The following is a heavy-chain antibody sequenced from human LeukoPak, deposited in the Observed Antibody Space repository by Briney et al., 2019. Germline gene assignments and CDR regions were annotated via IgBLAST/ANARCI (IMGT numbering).Heavy chain of an antibody. CDR1: GYTFTVNY. J-gene: IGHJ4*02. D-gene: IGHD6-13*01. V-gene: IGHV1-2*02. Sequence: ASVKVPCMASGYTFTVNYIHWVRQAPGQGLEWMGWLSPNSGVTHFAQKFQGRVTMTRDTSIGTAYMELNSLEFDDTAVYFYARGAGSSWFDYWGQGNLVTVSS. CDR3: ARGAGSSWFDY. CDR2: LSPNSGVT.